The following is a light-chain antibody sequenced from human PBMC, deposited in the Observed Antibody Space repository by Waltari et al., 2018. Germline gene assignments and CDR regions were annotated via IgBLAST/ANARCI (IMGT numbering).Light chain of an antibody. CDR3: SSYTSSSTNV. CDR1: SSDVGGYNY. CDR2: DVS. V-gene: IGLV2-14*01. J-gene: IGLJ1*01. Sequence: QSALTQPASVSGSPGQSITISCTGTSSDVGGYNYVSWYQQHPGKAPKLMIYDVSKWPSGVSNRFSGSNSGNTASLTISGLQAEDEADYYCSSYTSSSTNVFGTGTKVTVL.